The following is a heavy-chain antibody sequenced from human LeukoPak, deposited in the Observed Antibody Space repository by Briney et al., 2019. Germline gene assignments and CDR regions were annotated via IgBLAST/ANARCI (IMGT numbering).Heavy chain of an antibody. D-gene: IGHD5-24*01. Sequence: GGSLRLSCAASGFTFSSYSMNWVRQAPGKGLEWVSSISSSSSHIYYADSVKGRFTISRDNAKNSLYLQMNSLRAEDTAVYYCAREREMLGSPGDYWGQGTLVTVPS. J-gene: IGHJ4*02. CDR3: AREREMLGSPGDY. CDR1: GFTFSSYS. V-gene: IGHV3-21*01. CDR2: ISSSSSHI.